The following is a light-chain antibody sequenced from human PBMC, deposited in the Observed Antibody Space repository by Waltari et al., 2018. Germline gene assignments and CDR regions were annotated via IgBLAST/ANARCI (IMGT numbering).Light chain of an antibody. CDR2: GQN. Sequence: SSELTQDPAASVALGQTVRITCQGDSLRRFYASWYQQRPGQAPILVLYGQNNRPSGIPDRFSGSTSGNTASLTITRAQAEDEGDYFCHSRDTTSTRLFGGGTRVTV. CDR3: HSRDTTSTRL. CDR1: SLRRFY. V-gene: IGLV3-19*01. J-gene: IGLJ2*01.